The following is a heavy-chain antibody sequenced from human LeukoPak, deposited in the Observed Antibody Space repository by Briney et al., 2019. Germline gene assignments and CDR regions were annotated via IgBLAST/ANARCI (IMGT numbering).Heavy chain of an antibody. V-gene: IGHV3-23*01. J-gene: IGHJ4*02. Sequence: PGGSLRLSCAASGFTFSSYAMSWVRQVPGKGLEWVSGISGSDSSTYYADSADSVKGRFTISRDNSKNTLYLQMNNLGAEDTAVYYCAREARGDYIEYWGQGTLVTVSS. CDR3: AREARGDYIEY. CDR2: ISGSDSST. CDR1: GFTFSSYA.